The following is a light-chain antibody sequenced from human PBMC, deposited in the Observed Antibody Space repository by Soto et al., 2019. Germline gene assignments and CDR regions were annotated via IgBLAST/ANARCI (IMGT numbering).Light chain of an antibody. J-gene: IGKJ5*01. V-gene: IGKV3-11*01. Sequence: EVVLTQSPVTLSLSPGERATLSCRASQSFRGLLAWYQQKPGQAPRLLIYDAYNRATGIPPRFSGSGSGTDFPLTIGSLEPEDSAVYYCQQRHMWPITFGQGTRLEIK. CDR2: DAY. CDR3: QQRHMWPIT. CDR1: QSFRGL.